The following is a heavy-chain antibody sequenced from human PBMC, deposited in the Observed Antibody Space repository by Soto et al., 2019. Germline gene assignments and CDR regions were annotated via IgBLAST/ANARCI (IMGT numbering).Heavy chain of an antibody. CDR1: GFTFTSSA. Sequence: ASVKVSCKASGFTFTSSAVQWVRQARGQRLEWIGWIVVGSGNTNYAQKFQERVTINRDMSQSTAYMELSSLRSEDTAVYYCAATLDMGYYYYYYGMDVWGQGTTVTVSS. CDR3: AATLDMGYYYYYYGMDV. V-gene: IGHV1-58*01. CDR2: IVVGSGNT. D-gene: IGHD3-9*01. J-gene: IGHJ6*02.